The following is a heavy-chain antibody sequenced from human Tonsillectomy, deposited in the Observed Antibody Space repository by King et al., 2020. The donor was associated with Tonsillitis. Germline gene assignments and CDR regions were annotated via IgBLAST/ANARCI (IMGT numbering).Heavy chain of an antibody. CDR1: GGSISSGSYY. V-gene: IGHV4-39*07. CDR3: AGHDRGRYSTVTTFLDY. CDR2: IYYSGTT. D-gene: IGHD4-17*01. J-gene: IGHJ4*02. Sequence: LQLQESGPGLVKPSETLSLTCTVSGGSISSGSYYWGWIRQPPGKGLEWLASIYYSGTTYYNPSLKSRVTITVDTSTNQFSLKLSSVTAADTAVYYCAGHDRGRYSTVTTFLDYWGQGTLVTVSS.